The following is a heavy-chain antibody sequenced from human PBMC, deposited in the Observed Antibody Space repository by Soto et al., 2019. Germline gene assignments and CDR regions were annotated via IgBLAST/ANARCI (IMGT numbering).Heavy chain of an antibody. D-gene: IGHD2-2*01. Sequence: GGSLRLSCAASGFTFSSYAMSWVRQAPGKGLEWVSAISGSGGSTYYADSVKGRFTISRDNSKNTLYLQMNSLRAEDTAVYDCAKDNQPEETRDAFDIWGQGTMGTVSS. CDR2: ISGSGGST. J-gene: IGHJ3*02. CDR1: GFTFSSYA. V-gene: IGHV3-23*01. CDR3: AKDNQPEETRDAFDI.